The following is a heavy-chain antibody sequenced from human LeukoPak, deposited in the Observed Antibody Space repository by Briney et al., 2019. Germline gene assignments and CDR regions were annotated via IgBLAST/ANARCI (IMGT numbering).Heavy chain of an antibody. CDR3: ARLDGYNSRYYFDY. CDR2: IYYSGST. Sequence: SETLSLTCTVSGGSISSYYWSWIRQPPGKGLEWIGYIYYSGSTNYNPSLKSRVTISVDTSKNQFSLKLSSVTAADTAVYYCARLDGYNSRYYFDYWGQGTLVTVSS. D-gene: IGHD5-24*01. J-gene: IGHJ4*02. CDR1: GGSISSYY. V-gene: IGHV4-59*12.